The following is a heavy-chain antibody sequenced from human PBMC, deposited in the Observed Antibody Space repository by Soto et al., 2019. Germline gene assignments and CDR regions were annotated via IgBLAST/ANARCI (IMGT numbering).Heavy chain of an antibody. V-gene: IGHV4-4*02. J-gene: IGHJ4*02. CDR1: GGSISSSNW. CDR2: IYHSGTT. CDR3: ARVKGSSGNYEGGMDY. D-gene: IGHD3-22*01. Sequence: QVQLQESGPGLVKPSGTLALTCAVSGGSISSSNWSSWVRQPPGKGMEWIGEIYHSGTTNYNPSLQSRVTISVDKFKNQFSLKLSSVTAADMGVYYCARVKGSSGNYEGGMDYWGQGTLVTVSS.